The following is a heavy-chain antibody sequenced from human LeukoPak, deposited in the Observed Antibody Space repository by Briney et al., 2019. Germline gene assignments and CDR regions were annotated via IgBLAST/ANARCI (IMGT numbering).Heavy chain of an antibody. V-gene: IGHV3-21*01. CDR1: GFTFSGYS. Sequence: GGSLRLSCAASGFTFSGYSMNWVRQAQGKGLEWVSSISSSNSYIYYADSVKGRFTVSRDNAKNSLYLQMNSLRAEDTAVYYCARDQGVDGVDLWGQGTLVTVSS. J-gene: IGHJ5*02. CDR3: ARDQGVDGVDL. CDR2: ISSSNSYI. D-gene: IGHD5-12*01.